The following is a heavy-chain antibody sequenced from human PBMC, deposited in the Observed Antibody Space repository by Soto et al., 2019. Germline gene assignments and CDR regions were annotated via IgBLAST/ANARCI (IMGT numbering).Heavy chain of an antibody. V-gene: IGHV1-3*01. Sequence: ASVNVSCKASGYTFTRYAMHWVRQAPGQGLEWMGWINVGNGNPKYSQKFQGRVTITRDTAANTTYMELSSLTSEDTAVYYCAREKARYGDPDRAFYWGQGTLVTVSS. CDR1: GYTFTRYA. J-gene: IGHJ4*02. CDR2: INVGNGNP. D-gene: IGHD4-17*01. CDR3: AREKARYGDPDRAFY.